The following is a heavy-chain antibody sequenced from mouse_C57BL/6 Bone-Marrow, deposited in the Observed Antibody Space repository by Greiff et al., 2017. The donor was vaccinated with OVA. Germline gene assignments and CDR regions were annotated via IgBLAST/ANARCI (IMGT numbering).Heavy chain of an antibody. CDR2: ISNGGGST. D-gene: IGHD1-1*01. V-gene: IGHV5-12*01. CDR1: GFTFSSYA. CDR3: ARPGYYGSSYGFAY. Sequence: EVQGVESGEGLVKPGGSLKLSCAASGFTFSSYAMSWVRQTPEKRLEWVAYISNGGGSTYYPDTVKGRFTISRDNAKNTLYLQMSRLKSEDTAMYYCARPGYYGSSYGFAYWGQGTLVTVSA. J-gene: IGHJ3*01.